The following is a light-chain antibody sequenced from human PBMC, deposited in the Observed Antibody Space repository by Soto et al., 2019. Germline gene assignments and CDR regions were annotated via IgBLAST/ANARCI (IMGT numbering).Light chain of an antibody. Sequence: EIVLTQSPGTLSLSPGERATLSCRASQSVNSDYLAWYQQKPGQSPRLLIYGASSRASGIPDRFSGSGSATDFTLTISRLEPEDFAMSYCQQYGSSPRTFGQGTKVEIK. CDR1: QSVNSDY. J-gene: IGKJ1*01. V-gene: IGKV3-20*01. CDR2: GAS. CDR3: QQYGSSPRT.